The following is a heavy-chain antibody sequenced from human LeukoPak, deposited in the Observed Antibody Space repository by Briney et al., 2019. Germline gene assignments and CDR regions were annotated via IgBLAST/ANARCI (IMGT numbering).Heavy chain of an antibody. CDR2: IHPGDSDT. Sequence: GESLXXSFQVSGYPFISYWIAWVRRLPGQGLEWMGIIHPGDSDTRYNPSFQGQVTISADRSISTAYLQWSSLKASDSAMYYCATGIQLCCLDHWGRGTLVTVSS. CDR3: ATGIQLCCLDH. D-gene: IGHD5-18*01. J-gene: IGHJ4*02. CDR1: GYPFISYW. V-gene: IGHV5-51*01.